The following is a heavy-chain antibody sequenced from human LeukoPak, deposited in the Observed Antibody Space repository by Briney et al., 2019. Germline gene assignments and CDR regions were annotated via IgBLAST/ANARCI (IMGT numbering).Heavy chain of an antibody. CDR1: GYTFTGYY. V-gene: IGHV1-2*02. J-gene: IGHJ4*02. CDR3: ASSSIAARLVY. D-gene: IGHD6-6*01. CDR2: INPNSGGT. Sequence: AASVTVSCKASGYTFTGYYMHWVRQAPGQGLEWMGWINPNSGGTNYAQKFQGRVTMTWDTSISTAYMELSRLRSDDTAVYYCASSSIAARLVYWGQGTLVTVSS.